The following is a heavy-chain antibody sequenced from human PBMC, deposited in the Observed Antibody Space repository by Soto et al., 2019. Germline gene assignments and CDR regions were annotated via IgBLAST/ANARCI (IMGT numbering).Heavy chain of an antibody. J-gene: IGHJ4*02. CDR3: AKATYSGSYFSDY. Sequence: ESGGGVVQPGRSLRLSCAASGFSFSSYGLHWVRQAPGKGLEWVAAISYDGSNEYYADSVKGRFTSSRDNSKNTLYLQMNSLRAEDTAVYYCAKATYSGSYFSDYWGQGTLVTVSS. CDR1: GFSFSSYG. CDR2: ISYDGSNE. V-gene: IGHV3-30*18. D-gene: IGHD1-26*01.